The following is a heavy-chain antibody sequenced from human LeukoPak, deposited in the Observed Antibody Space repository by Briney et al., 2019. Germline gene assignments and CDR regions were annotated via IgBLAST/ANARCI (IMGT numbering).Heavy chain of an antibody. J-gene: IGHJ4*02. CDR3: AKDPGLRLGELSIDY. V-gene: IGHV3-30*18. CDR2: ISYDGSNK. Sequence: GGSLRPSCAASGFTFSSYGMHWVRQAPGKGLEWVAVISYDGSNKYYADSVKGRFTISRDNSKNTLYLQMNSLRAEDTAVYYCAKDPGLRLGELSIDYWGQGTLVTVSS. CDR1: GFTFSSYG. D-gene: IGHD3-16*02.